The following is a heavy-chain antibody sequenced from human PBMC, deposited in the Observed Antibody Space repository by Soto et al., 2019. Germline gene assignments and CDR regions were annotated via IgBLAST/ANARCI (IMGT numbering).Heavy chain of an antibody. V-gene: IGHV1-3*05. CDR1: GYTFTSYA. CDR2: INAGNGNT. Sequence: QVQLVQSGAEEKKPGASVKVSCKASGYTFTSYAMHWVRQAPGQRLEWMGWINAGNGNTKYSQKFQGRVTITRDTSASTAYMELSSLRSDDTAVYYCARYDILTGYYALRYWGQGTLVTVSS. D-gene: IGHD3-9*01. CDR3: ARYDILTGYYALRY. J-gene: IGHJ4*02.